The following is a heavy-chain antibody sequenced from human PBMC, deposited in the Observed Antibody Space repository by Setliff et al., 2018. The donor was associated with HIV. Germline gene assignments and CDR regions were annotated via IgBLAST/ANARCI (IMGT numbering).Heavy chain of an antibody. CDR1: GFTFSSYW. CDR3: ARGGISIAARPIDY. J-gene: IGHJ4*02. D-gene: IGHD6-6*01. Sequence: GGSLRLSCAASGFTFSSYWMHWVRQAPGKGLVWVSRINSDGSSTSYADSVKGRFTISRDNAKNSLFLQMHSLRAEDTAVYYCARGGISIAARPIDYWGQGTLVTVSS. CDR2: INSDGSST. V-gene: IGHV3-74*01.